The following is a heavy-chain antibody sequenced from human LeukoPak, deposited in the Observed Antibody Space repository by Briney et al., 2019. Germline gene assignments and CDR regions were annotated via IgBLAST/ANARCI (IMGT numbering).Heavy chain of an antibody. CDR2: IGGGGGNT. CDR3: AKEEKWGWLQSPAYFDY. J-gene: IGHJ4*02. CDR1: GFTFNSYA. V-gene: IGHV3-23*01. Sequence: PGGSLRLSCAASGFTFNSYAMSWVRQAPGKGLEWVSAIGGGGGNTYYADSVKGRFTISRDNSKNTLSVQMNSLRAEDTAVYYCAKEEKWGWLQSPAYFDYWGQGTLVTVSS. D-gene: IGHD5-24*01.